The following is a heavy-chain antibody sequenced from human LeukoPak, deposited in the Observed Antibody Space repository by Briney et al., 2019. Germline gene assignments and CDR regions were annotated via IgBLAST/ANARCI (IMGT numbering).Heavy chain of an antibody. CDR3: ARDGGSSGYHDALDI. Sequence: GGSLRLSCAASGFTFSSYGMHWVRQAPGRGLEWVALIWYDGRNKYYADSVKGQFTISRDNSKNTLSLQLNSLRDEDTAVYYCARDGGSSGYHDALDIWGQGTMVTVSA. J-gene: IGHJ3*02. D-gene: IGHD3-22*01. CDR2: IWYDGRNK. V-gene: IGHV3-33*01. CDR1: GFTFSSYG.